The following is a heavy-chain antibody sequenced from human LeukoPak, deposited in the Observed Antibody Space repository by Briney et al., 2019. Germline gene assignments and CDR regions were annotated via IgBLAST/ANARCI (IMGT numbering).Heavy chain of an antibody. D-gene: IGHD3-10*01. J-gene: IGHJ6*02. V-gene: IGHV3-48*01. CDR1: GFTFSTYT. CDR2: IGTSSSTI. CDR3: ARARGVNDYYGMDV. Sequence: GGSLRLSCAASGFTFSTYTMNWVRQPPGKGLEWVSNIGTSSSTIYYADSVKGRFTISRDNAKNSLYLQMNSLRAEDTAVYYCARARGVNDYYGMDVWGQGTTVTVSS.